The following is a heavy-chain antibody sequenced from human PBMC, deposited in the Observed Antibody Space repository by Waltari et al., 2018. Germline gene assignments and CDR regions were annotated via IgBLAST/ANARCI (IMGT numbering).Heavy chain of an antibody. CDR2: ISPCYSDT. D-gene: IGHD6-13*01. CDR1: GYRFTSYW. CDR3: ARGTRIAAAGFDY. J-gene: IGHJ4*02. V-gene: IGHV5-51*01. Sequence: EVQLVQSGAEVRKPGESLKISCKGSGYRFTSYWIGWVRQMPGKALEWVGIISPCYSDTRYSPSFQCQVTISADTSISTAYLQWSSLKASDTAMYYCARGTRIAAAGFDYWGQGTLVTVSS.